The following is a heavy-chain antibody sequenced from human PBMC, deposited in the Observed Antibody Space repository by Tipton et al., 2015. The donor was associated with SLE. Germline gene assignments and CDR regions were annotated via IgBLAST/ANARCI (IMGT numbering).Heavy chain of an antibody. D-gene: IGHD3-22*01. V-gene: IGHV4-34*01. CDR2: INDSGST. J-gene: IGHJ4*01. CDR1: GGSLSGHR. Sequence: TLSLTCAVYGGSLSGHRWSWIRQSPGKGLECIGYINDSGSTNYHPSLKSRATMSIDTSKNQFSLKLTSVTAADTAVHYCARGKISLAVFVVRSCFYSWGHGTLVTVSS. CDR3: ARGKISLAVFVVRSCFYS.